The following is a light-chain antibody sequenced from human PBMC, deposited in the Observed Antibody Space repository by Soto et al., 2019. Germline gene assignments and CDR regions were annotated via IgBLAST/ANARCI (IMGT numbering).Light chain of an antibody. CDR2: AAL. Sequence: DIQMTQSPSSLSASVGDRVTITCRASESIARHLNWYQQKPGKAPKLLIYAALSLQNGVPSRFRGGGSGTDFTLTISNLQPEDFATYYCQQSYSTLSITFGQGTRLEIK. V-gene: IGKV1-39*01. J-gene: IGKJ5*01. CDR3: QQSYSTLSIT. CDR1: ESIARH.